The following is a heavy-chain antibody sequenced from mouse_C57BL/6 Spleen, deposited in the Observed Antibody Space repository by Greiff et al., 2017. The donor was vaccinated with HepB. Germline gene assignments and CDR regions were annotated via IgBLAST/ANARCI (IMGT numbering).Heavy chain of an antibody. Sequence: EVQLQQSGAELVRPGASVKLSCTASDFNIKDYYMHWVKQRPEQGLEWIGRIDPEDGDTEYAPKFQGKATMTADTSSNTAYLQLSSLTSEDTAVYYCTTEGYSNYSDWYFDVWGTGTTVTVSS. D-gene: IGHD2-5*01. CDR3: TTEGYSNYSDWYFDV. V-gene: IGHV14-1*01. J-gene: IGHJ1*03. CDR2: IDPEDGDT. CDR1: DFNIKDYY.